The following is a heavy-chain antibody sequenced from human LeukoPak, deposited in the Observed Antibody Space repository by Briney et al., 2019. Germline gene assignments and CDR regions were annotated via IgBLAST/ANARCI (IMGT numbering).Heavy chain of an antibody. D-gene: IGHD5-24*01. CDR2: SSSGSSTI. V-gene: IGHV3-48*01. Sequence: PGGSLRLSCAASGFTFSNYAMNWVRQPPGKGLEWVSYSSSGSSTIYYADSVKGRFTISRDNAKNSLFLQMNSLRAEDTAVYYCARGEQDMATMSIDYWGQGTLVTVSP. CDR3: ARGEQDMATMSIDY. J-gene: IGHJ4*02. CDR1: GFTFSNYA.